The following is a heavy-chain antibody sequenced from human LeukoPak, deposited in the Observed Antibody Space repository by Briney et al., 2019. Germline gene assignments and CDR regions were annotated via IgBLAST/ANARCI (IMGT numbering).Heavy chain of an antibody. D-gene: IGHD4-17*01. V-gene: IGHV4-39*01. CDR2: IYYSGST. Sequence: SETLSLTCTVSGGSISSSSYYWGWIRQPPGKGLEWIGSIYYSGSTYYNPSLKSRVTISVDTSKNQFSLKLSSVTAADTAVYYCARLYSEVMTTVTTLSWSDPWGQGTLVTVSS. CDR1: GGSISSSSYY. J-gene: IGHJ5*02. CDR3: ARLYSEVMTTVTTLSWSDP.